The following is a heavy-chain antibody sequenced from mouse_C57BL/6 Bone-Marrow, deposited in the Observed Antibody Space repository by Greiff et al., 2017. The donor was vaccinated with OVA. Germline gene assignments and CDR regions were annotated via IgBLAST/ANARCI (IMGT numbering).Heavy chain of an antibody. D-gene: IGHD2-4*01. CDR1: GFSFNTYA. V-gene: IGHV10-1*01. CDR3: VRNYYDYDDWYFDV. CDR2: IRSKSNNYAT. J-gene: IGHJ1*03. Sequence: EVKLQESGGGLVQPKGSLKLSCAASGFSFNTYAMNWVRQAPGKGLEWVARIRSKSNNYATYYADSVKDRFTISRDDSESMLYLQMNNLKTEDTAMYYCVRNYYDYDDWYFDVWGTGTTVTVSS.